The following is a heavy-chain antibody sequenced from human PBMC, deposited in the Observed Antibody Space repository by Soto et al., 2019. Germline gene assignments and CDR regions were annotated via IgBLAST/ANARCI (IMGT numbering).Heavy chain of an antibody. D-gene: IGHD3-22*01. CDR1: GFTFSSYS. Sequence: EAQLVESGGGLVKPGGSLRLSCAASGFTFSSYSMNWVRQAPGKGLEWVSSISSSSSYIYYADSVKGRFTISRDNAKNSLYLQMNSLRAEDTAVYYCASAEYYYDSSGWYYWGQGTLVTVSS. V-gene: IGHV3-21*01. CDR3: ASAEYYYDSSGWYY. CDR2: ISSSSSYI. J-gene: IGHJ4*02.